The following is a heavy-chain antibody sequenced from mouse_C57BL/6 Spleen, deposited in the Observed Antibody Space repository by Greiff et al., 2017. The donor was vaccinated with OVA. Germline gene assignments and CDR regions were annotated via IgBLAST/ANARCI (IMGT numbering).Heavy chain of an antibody. CDR3: ARDGVRGPFDY. Sequence: EVHLVESGGGLVKPGGSLKLSCAASGFTFSSYAMSWVRQTPEKRLEWVATISDGGSYTYYPDNVKGRFTISRDNAKNNLYLQMSHLKSEDTAMYYCARDGVRGPFDYWGQGTTLTVSS. CDR2: ISDGGSYT. CDR1: GFTFSSYA. V-gene: IGHV5-4*01. D-gene: IGHD2-5*01. J-gene: IGHJ2*01.